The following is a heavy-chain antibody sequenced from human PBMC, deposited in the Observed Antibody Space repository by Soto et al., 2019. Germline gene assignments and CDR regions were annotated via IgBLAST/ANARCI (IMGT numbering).Heavy chain of an antibody. CDR1: GGSISSSSYX. V-gene: IGHV4-39*01. CDR2: IYYSGST. Sequence: QLQLQESGPGLVKPSETLSLTCTVSGGSISSSSYXXXXXXXXXXXXXEWIGSIYYSGSTYYNPSLKSRVTISVDXXKNXXXXKXXXXXXXXXXXXXXXXXXXXYLPEYFDYWGQGTLVTVSS. CDR3: XXXXXXYLPEYFDY. J-gene: IGHJ4*02. D-gene: IGHD1-26*01.